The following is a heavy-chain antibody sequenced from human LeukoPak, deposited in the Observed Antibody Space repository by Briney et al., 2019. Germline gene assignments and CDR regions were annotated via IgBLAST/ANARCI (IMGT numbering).Heavy chain of an antibody. CDR3: ARLVTTRFRFDP. CDR1: GGSISSSSYY. Sequence: TLSLTCTVSGGSISSSSYYWGWIRQPPGKGLEWIGSIYYSGSTYYNPSLKSRVTISVDTSKNQFSLKLSSVTAADTAVYYCARLVTTRFRFDPWGQGTLVTVSS. V-gene: IGHV4-39*01. CDR2: IYYSGST. D-gene: IGHD4-17*01. J-gene: IGHJ5*02.